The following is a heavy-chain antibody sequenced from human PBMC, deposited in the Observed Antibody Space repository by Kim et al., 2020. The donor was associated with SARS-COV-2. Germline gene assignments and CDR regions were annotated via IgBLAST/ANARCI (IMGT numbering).Heavy chain of an antibody. CDR2: ITKSSTTI. D-gene: IGHD3-16*01. J-gene: IGHJ3*02. V-gene: IGHV3-48*02. CDR3: VRDRMGGAFDI. CDR1: GFTFSAYD. Sequence: GGSLRLSCPTSGFTFSAYDMNWVRRAPGKGLEWLSFITKSSTTIYYADSVKGRFTISRDNAKNSLYLQMNSLRDEDTALYYCVRDRMGGAFDIWGQGTMVTVSS.